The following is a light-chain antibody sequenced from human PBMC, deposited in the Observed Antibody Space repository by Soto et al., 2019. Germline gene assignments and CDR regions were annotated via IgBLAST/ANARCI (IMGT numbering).Light chain of an antibody. Sequence: QSALTQPASVSGSPRQSITISCTGTSSDVGGYNYVSWYQHHPGKVPKLMIYEVSNRPSGVSNRFSGSKSGNTASLTISGLQAEDEADYYCTSSTSSSTVVFGGGTKLTVL. CDR3: TSSTSSSTVV. CDR2: EVS. CDR1: SSDVGGYNY. J-gene: IGLJ2*01. V-gene: IGLV2-14*01.